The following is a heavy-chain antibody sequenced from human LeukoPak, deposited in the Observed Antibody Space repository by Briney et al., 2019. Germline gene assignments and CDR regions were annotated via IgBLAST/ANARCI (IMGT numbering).Heavy chain of an antibody. CDR2: ISSYTGNT. CDR3: AREYDFWSGSGY. Sequence: GASVKVSCKASGGTFSSYAISWVRQAPGQGLEWMGGISSYTGNTNYAQKVQGRVTVTTDTSTSTAYMELRSLRSDDTAVYYCAREYDFWSGSGYWGQGTLVTVSS. CDR1: GGTFSSYA. V-gene: IGHV1-18*01. D-gene: IGHD3-3*01. J-gene: IGHJ4*02.